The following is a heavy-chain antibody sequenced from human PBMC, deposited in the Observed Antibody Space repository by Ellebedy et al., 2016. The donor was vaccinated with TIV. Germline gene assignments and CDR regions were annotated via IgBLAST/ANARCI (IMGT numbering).Heavy chain of an antibody. CDR1: GFTFSNYG. CDR2: ISFDGNNK. CDR3: AREYSNYSFDY. V-gene: IGHV3-30*03. J-gene: IGHJ4*02. D-gene: IGHD4-11*01. Sequence: GGSLRLSCAASGFTFSNYGMHWVRQAPGKGLEWVALISFDGNNKYYADSVKGRFTISRDNSKNTLYLQMNSLRAEDTAVYYCAREYSNYSFDYWGQGTLVTFSS.